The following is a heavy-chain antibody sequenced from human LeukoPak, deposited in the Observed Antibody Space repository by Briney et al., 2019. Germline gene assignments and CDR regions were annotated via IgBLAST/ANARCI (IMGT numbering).Heavy chain of an antibody. CDR3: ARTSGYSYGYGFDY. D-gene: IGHD5-18*01. J-gene: IGHJ4*02. V-gene: IGHV4-59*01. CDR1: GGSISSYY. Sequence: KASETLSLTCTVSGGSISSYYWSWIRRPPGKGLEWIGYIYYSGSTNYNPSLKSRVTISVDTSKDQFSLKLSSVTAADTAVYYCARTSGYSYGYGFDYWGQGTLVTVSS. CDR2: IYYSGST.